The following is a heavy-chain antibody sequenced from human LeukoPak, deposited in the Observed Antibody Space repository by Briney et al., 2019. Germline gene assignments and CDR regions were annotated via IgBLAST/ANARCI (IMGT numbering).Heavy chain of an antibody. Sequence: SETLSLTCAVYGGSFSGYYWSWIRQPPGKGLEWIGEINHSGSTNYNPSLKSRVTISVDTSKNQFSLKLSSVTAADTAVCYCARPPFRGWFDPWGQGTLVTVSS. V-gene: IGHV4-34*01. CDR2: INHSGST. CDR1: GGSFSGYY. D-gene: IGHD3-10*01. J-gene: IGHJ5*02. CDR3: ARPPFRGWFDP.